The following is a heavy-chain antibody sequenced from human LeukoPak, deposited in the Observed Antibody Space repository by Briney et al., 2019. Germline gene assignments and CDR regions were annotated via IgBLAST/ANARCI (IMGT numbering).Heavy chain of an antibody. CDR2: ISYDGSNK. D-gene: IGHD6-19*01. CDR3: ARDFGQWLVLGPHYYYYGMDV. CDR1: GFTFRSYA. J-gene: IGHJ6*02. Sequence: GGSLRLSCAASGFTFRSYAMHWVRQAPGKGLEWVAVISYDGSNKYYSDSVKGRFTISRDNSKNTLYLQMNSLRAEDTAVYYCARDFGQWLVLGPHYYYYGMDVWGQGTTVTVPS. V-gene: IGHV3-30-3*01.